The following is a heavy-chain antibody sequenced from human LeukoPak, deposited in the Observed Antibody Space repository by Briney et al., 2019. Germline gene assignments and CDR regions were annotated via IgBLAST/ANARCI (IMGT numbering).Heavy chain of an antibody. V-gene: IGHV4-59*12. CDR2: IYSNEAT. CDR1: GGSINGYH. J-gene: IGHJ3*02. Sequence: PSETLSLTCTVSGGSINGYHWSWIRQPPGKGLEWIGYIYSNEATEYKPSLKSRVTISADTSKNQFSLRLTSVTAADTAIYYCARRNDFDIWGQGTMVTVSS. CDR3: ARRNDFDI.